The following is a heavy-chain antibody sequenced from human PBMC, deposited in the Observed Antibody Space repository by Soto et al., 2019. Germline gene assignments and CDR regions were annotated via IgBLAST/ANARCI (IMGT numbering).Heavy chain of an antibody. J-gene: IGHJ4*02. CDR3: PGMFWFGDLLLDF. CDR1: DDSSTSGAYY. CDR2: IQYRGST. Sequence: SETLSLTCTVPDDSSTSGAYYWGLIRQPPGKGLEWIGTIQYRGSTYYNPSLKSRVTMSLDTSKNQYSLRLSSVTAADTAVYFCPGMFWFGDLLLDFWGPGTLLSVS. D-gene: IGHD3-10*01. V-gene: IGHV4-39*01.